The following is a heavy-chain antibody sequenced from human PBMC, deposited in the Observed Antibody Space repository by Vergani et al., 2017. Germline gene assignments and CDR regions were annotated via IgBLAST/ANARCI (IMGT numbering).Heavy chain of an antibody. CDR3: AKYLRDSTDGLPDS. V-gene: IGHV3-30*02. D-gene: IGHD2-21*02. Sequence: QVQLVESGGGVVQPGTSLRLSCAASGFSFSHFGMHWVRQAPGKGLEWLAYIGKDGINTRYRDAVKGRFTVSRDNSKDILYLQMDSLRSEDTALYYCAKYLRDSTDGLPDSWGPGTLVIVSS. CDR2: IGKDGINT. CDR1: GFSFSHFG. J-gene: IGHJ4*02.